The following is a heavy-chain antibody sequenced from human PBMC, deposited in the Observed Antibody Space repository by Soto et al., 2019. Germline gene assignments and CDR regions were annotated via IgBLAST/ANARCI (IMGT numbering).Heavy chain of an antibody. D-gene: IGHD3-10*01. CDR3: AKDTGAMVRGVTPGHYYYYGMDV. J-gene: IGHJ6*02. V-gene: IGHV3-30*18. CDR2: ISYDGSNK. CDR1: GFTFSSYG. Sequence: QVQLVESGGGVVQPGRSLRLSCAASGFTFSSYGMHWVRQAPGKGLEWVAVISYDGSNKYYADSVKGRFTISRDNSKNPLYLQMNSLRAEDTAVYYCAKDTGAMVRGVTPGHYYYYGMDVWGQGTTVTVSS.